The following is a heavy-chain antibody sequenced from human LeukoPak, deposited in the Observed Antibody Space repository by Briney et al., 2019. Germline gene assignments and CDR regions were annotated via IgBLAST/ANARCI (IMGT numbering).Heavy chain of an antibody. D-gene: IGHD4-17*01. CDR3: AKDIMGYGDYYYGMDV. J-gene: IGHJ6*02. CDR2: ISWNSGTI. CDR1: GFTFDDYA. V-gene: IGHV3-9*01. Sequence: GGSLRLSCAASGFTFDDYAMHWVRHAPGKGLEWVSGISWNSGTIAYADSVKGRFTISRDNAKNSLYLQMNSLRAEDTALYYCAKDIMGYGDYYYGMDVWGQGATVTVSS.